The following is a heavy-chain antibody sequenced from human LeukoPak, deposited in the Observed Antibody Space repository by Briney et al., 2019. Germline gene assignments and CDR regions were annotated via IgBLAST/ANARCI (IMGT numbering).Heavy chain of an antibody. CDR2: INRSGST. V-gene: IGHV4-34*01. J-gene: IGHJ6*02. CDR3: ARGLFCYDFWSGYPYYYYYGMDV. CDR1: GGSFSGYY. D-gene: IGHD3-3*01. Sequence: SETLSLTCAVYGGSFSGYYWSWIRQPPGKGLEWIGEINRSGSTNYNPSLKSRVTISVDTSKNQFSLKLSSVTAADTAVYYCARGLFCYDFWSGYPYYYYYGMDVWGQGTTVTVSS.